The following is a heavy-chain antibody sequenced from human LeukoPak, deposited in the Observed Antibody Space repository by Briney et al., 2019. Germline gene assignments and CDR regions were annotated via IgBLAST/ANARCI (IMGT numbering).Heavy chain of an antibody. J-gene: IGHJ3*02. CDR3: ARDYYYDSSSAFDI. CDR2: IYYSGST. CDR1: GGSISSYY. V-gene: IGHV4-59*01. D-gene: IGHD3-22*01. Sequence: SSETLSLTCTVSGGSISSYYWSWIRQPPGKGLEWIGYIYYSGSTNYNPSLKSRVTISVDTSKNQFSLKLSSVTAADMAVYYCARDYYYDSSSAFDIWGQGTMVTVSS.